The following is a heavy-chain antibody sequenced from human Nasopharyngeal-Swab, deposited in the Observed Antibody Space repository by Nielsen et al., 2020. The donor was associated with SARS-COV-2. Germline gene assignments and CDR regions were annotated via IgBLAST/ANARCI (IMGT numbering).Heavy chain of an antibody. CDR1: GGSFSGYY. V-gene: IGHV2-70*11. D-gene: IGHD1-26*01. J-gene: IGHJ4*02. CDR3: ARITVGATRGYFDY. CDR2: IDWDDDK. Sequence: TLSLTCAVYGGSFSGYYWSWIRQPPGKALEWLARIDWDDDKYYSTSLKTRLTISKDTSKNQVVLTMTNMDPVDTATYYCARITVGATRGYFDYWGQGTLVTVSS.